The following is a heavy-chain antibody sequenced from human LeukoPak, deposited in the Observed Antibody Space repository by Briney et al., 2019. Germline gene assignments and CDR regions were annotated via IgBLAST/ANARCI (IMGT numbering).Heavy chain of an antibody. J-gene: IGHJ5*02. V-gene: IGHV4-34*01. D-gene: IGHD1-26*01. Sequence: LRLSCAASGFTFSSYEMNWVRQPPGKGLEWIGEINHSRSTNYNPSLKSRVTISVDTSKNQFSLKLSSVTAADTAVYYCARVHYSGSHQADTYNWFDPWGQGTLVTVSS. CDR1: GFTFSSYE. CDR2: INHSRST. CDR3: ARVHYSGSHQADTYNWFDP.